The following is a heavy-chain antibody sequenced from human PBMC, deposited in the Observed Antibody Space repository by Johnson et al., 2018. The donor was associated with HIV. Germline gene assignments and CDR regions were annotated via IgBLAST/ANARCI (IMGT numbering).Heavy chain of an antibody. CDR1: GFTVSSNY. J-gene: IGHJ3*02. D-gene: IGHD2-8*02. CDR3: ARGGYCTGGGCLGDAVDI. V-gene: IGHV3-53*01. CDR2: IYSGGST. Sequence: EKLVESGGGVVQPGRSLRLSCAASGFTVSSNYMSWVRQAPGKGLEWVSVIYSGGSTYYADSVKGRFTISRDNAKNSLYLQMNSLRAEDTALYYCARGGYCTGGGCLGDAVDIWGQGKMVTVSS.